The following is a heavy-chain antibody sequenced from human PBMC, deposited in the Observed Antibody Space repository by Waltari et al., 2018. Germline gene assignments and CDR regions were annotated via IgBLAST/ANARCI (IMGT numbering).Heavy chain of an antibody. Sequence: QVQLQESGPGLVKPSETLSLTCAVSGYSISSGYYWGWIRPPPGKGLEWIGSIYHSGSTYYNPSLKSRVTISVDTSKNQFSLKLSSVTAADTAVYYCARDTPTWEPPYYFDYWGQGTLVTVSS. CDR3: ARDTPTWEPPYYFDY. D-gene: IGHD1-26*01. CDR2: IYHSGST. V-gene: IGHV4-38-2*02. CDR1: GYSISSGYY. J-gene: IGHJ4*02.